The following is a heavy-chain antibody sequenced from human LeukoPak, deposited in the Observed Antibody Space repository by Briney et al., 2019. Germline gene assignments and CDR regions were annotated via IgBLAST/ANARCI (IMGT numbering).Heavy chain of an antibody. Sequence: GGSLRLSCAASGLTFSRYSMNWVRQAPGKGLEWVSATSSSDDGTYHADSVRGRFAIYRDNFRNTLYLQMNRLRVEDTGVYYCARDFYDGFALDYWGQGTLVTVSS. CDR1: GLTFSRYS. CDR2: TSSSDDGT. D-gene: IGHD5/OR15-5a*01. CDR3: ARDFYDGFALDY. J-gene: IGHJ4*02. V-gene: IGHV3-23*01.